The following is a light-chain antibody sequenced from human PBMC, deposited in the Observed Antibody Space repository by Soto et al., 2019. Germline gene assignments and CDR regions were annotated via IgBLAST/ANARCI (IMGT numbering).Light chain of an antibody. CDR1: QSITSNF. CDR2: GAS. J-gene: IGKJ2*01. CDR3: QQYGRSPLMYT. V-gene: IGKV3-20*01. Sequence: EIVLTQSPGTLFLSPGERATLSCRASQSITSNFLAWYQQKPGQAPRLLIYGASSRATGIPDRFSGSGSERDFTLSINRLEPEDFAVYFCQQYGRSPLMYTFGQGTKV.